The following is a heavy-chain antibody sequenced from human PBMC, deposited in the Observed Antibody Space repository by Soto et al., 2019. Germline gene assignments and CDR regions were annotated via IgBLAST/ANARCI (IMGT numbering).Heavy chain of an antibody. V-gene: IGHV2-5*02. D-gene: IGHD3-10*01. CDR1: GFSLSTSGVG. J-gene: IGHJ4*02. CDR2: IYWDDDK. Sequence: QITLKESGPTLVKPTQTLTLTCTFSGFSLSTSGVGVGWIRQPPGKALEWLALIYWDDDKRYSPSLKSRLTITKDTSKNQVVLTMTNMDPVDTATYYCAHSEVRGQYYYGSGSYYTYFDYWGQGTLVTVSS. CDR3: AHSEVRGQYYYGSGSYYTYFDY.